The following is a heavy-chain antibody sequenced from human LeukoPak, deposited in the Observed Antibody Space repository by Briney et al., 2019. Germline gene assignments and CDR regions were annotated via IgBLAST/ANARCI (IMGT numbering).Heavy chain of an antibody. CDR3: AKDVPNWGIDY. V-gene: IGHV3-30*02. CDR1: GFHFNNYG. D-gene: IGHD7-27*01. CDR2: IRYDGSDK. J-gene: IGHJ4*02. Sequence: PGGSLRLSCAASGFHFNNYGMHWVRQAPGKGLEGVAFIRYDGSDKYYADSVKGRFTIPRDNSKNTLYLNMNSLRAEDTAVYCCAKDVPNWGIDYWGQGTLVPVSS.